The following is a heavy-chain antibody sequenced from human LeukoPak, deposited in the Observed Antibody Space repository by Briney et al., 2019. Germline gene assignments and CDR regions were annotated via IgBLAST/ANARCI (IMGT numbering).Heavy chain of an antibody. Sequence: ASVKVSCKASGGTFNTYAFSWVRQAPGQGLEWLGGIVPIFGTSNHAQKFQGRVTVTADKSTNTAYMELISLKSEDTAVYYCAGGAYCSGGSCYSDDYYYNMDVWGKGTTVTVFS. CDR3: AGGAYCSGGSCYSDDYYYNMDV. CDR1: GGTFNTYA. CDR2: IVPIFGTS. D-gene: IGHD2-15*01. J-gene: IGHJ6*03. V-gene: IGHV1-69*06.